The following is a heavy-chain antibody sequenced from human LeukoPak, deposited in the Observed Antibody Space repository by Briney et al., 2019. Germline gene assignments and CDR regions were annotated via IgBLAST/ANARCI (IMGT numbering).Heavy chain of an antibody. CDR2: IYYSGSI. J-gene: IGHJ4*02. Sequence: SETLSLTCTVSGGSFTSYYWSWIRQPPGKGLEWIGYIYYSGSINYNPSLKSRVTISLDTSKNQFSLKLNSVTAADTAVYYCARFGSGHLYYFDYWGQGTLVTVSS. D-gene: IGHD3-22*01. V-gene: IGHV4-59*01. CDR3: ARFGSGHLYYFDY. CDR1: GGSFTSYY.